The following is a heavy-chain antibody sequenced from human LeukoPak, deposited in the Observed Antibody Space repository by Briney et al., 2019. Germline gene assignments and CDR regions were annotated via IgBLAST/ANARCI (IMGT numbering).Heavy chain of an antibody. V-gene: IGHV4-39*01. J-gene: IGHJ6*03. CDR3: ASLPYYYDSSGYYFGYMDV. CDR2: IYDSEST. Sequence: PSETLSLTCTVSGGSISSTSYYWGWLRQPPGKGLEWIGNIYDSESTYYNPSLKSRVTISVDTSENQFSLKLRPVTAADTAVYYCASLPYYYDSSGYYFGYMDVWGKGTTVTVSS. D-gene: IGHD3-22*01. CDR1: GGSISSTSYY.